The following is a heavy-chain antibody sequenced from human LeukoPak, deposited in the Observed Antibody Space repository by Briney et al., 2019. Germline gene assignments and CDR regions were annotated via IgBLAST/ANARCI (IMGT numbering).Heavy chain of an antibody. D-gene: IGHD3-10*01. V-gene: IGHV3-23*01. Sequence: GGSLRLSCAASGLTFSSYAMSWVRQAPGKGLEWVSGISGLGSNTYYADSVKGRFTISRDNSKNTLYLQMNSLRAEDTAVYYCAKGHMVRGGYGMDVWGKGTTVTVSS. CDR1: GLTFSSYA. CDR3: AKGHMVRGGYGMDV. J-gene: IGHJ6*04. CDR2: ISGLGSNT.